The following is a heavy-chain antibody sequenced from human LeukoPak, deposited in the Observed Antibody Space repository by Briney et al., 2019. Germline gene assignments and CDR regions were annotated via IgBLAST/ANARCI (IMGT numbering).Heavy chain of an antibody. D-gene: IGHD3-16*01. Sequence: GGSLRLSCAASGFTFSSYDMTWGRQAPGRGLEWVSSISGSGSSTYYADSVKGRFTISRDNSKNTLFLQMNSLRAEDTAVYYCAKGFMRWGEVYYMGVWGKGTTVTVSS. J-gene: IGHJ6*03. CDR3: AKGFMRWGEVYYMGV. CDR1: GFTFSSYD. V-gene: IGHV3-23*01. CDR2: ISGSGSST.